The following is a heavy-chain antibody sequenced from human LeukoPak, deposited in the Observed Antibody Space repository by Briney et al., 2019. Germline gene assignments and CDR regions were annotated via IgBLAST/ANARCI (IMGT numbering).Heavy chain of an antibody. V-gene: IGHV3-21*01. CDR3: ARGCSGGSCPSDS. CDR2: ISTSSSYI. Sequence: PGGSLRLSCAASGFTFSTYSMDWVRQAPGKGLEWVSSISTSSSYIYYAVSVKGRFTISRDNAKNSLYLQMNSLRAEDTAVYYCARGCSGGSCPSDSWGQGTLVTVSS. D-gene: IGHD2-15*01. J-gene: IGHJ4*02. CDR1: GFTFSTYS.